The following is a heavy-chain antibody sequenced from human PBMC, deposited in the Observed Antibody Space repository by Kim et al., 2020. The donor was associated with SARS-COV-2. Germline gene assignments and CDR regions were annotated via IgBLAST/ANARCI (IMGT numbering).Heavy chain of an antibody. CDR3: ARIKRVADYVDY. Sequence: TYSKPSLMGRVTISVDTSRTQFSLELSSVTAADAAVYFCARIKRVADYVDYWGQGTLVTVSS. CDR2: T. V-gene: IGHV4-39*01. J-gene: IGHJ4*02.